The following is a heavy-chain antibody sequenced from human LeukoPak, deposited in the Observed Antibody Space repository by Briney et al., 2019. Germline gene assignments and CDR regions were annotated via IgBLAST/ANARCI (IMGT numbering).Heavy chain of an antibody. CDR3: ARVRLADERAWAY. D-gene: IGHD3-3*02. J-gene: IGHJ4*02. Sequence: ASVKVSCKASGYTFSDFYIHWVRQAPGQGLEYVGWITPKSGDTYSPQRFQGRVTITRDASISTAYMELSSLRSDDTAVYFCARVRLADERAWAYWGQGTLVTVSS. V-gene: IGHV1-2*02. CDR1: GYTFSDFY. CDR2: ITPKSGDT.